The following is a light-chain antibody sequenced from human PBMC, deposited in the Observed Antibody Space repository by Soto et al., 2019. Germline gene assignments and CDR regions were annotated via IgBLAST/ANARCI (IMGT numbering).Light chain of an antibody. CDR2: GNN. Sequence: QSVLTQPPSASGTPGQRVTMSCSGSGSNIGPNYVYWYQQLPGTAPKLLIYGNNQRPSGVPDRFSGSKSGTSASLAITGLRSDDEADYYCAAWDDSLSGRVFGGGTKLTVL. V-gene: IGLV1-47*02. CDR1: GSNIGPNY. CDR3: AAWDDSLSGRV. J-gene: IGLJ3*02.